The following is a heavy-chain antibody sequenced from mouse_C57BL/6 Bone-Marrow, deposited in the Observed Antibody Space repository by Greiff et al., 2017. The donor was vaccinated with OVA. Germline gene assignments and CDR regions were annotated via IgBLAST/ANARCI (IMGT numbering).Heavy chain of an antibody. J-gene: IGHJ2*01. CDR1: GYTFTSYW. CDR3: ARAGNAVY. D-gene: IGHD2-1*01. V-gene: IGHV1-69*01. Sequence: QVQLQQPGAELVMPGASVKLSCKASGYTFTSYWMHWVKQRPGQGLEWIGEIDPSDSYTNYNQKFKGKSTLTVDKSSSTAYMQLSSLTSEDSAVYYCARAGNAVYWGQGTTLTVSS. CDR2: IDPSDSYT.